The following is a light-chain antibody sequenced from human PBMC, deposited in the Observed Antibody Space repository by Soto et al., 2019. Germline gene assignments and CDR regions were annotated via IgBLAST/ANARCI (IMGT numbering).Light chain of an antibody. CDR1: QSVSSY. V-gene: IGKV3-11*01. CDR3: QQRSNWT. CDR2: DAS. Sequence: EILLTQSPATPSLSPGERATLSCRASQSVSSYLAWYQQKPGQAPRLLIYDASNRATGIPARFSGSGSGTDFTLTISSLEPEDFAVYYCQQRSNWTFGQGTKVDIK. J-gene: IGKJ1*01.